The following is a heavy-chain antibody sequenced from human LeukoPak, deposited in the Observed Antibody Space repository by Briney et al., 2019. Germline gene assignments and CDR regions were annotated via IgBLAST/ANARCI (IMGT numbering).Heavy chain of an antibody. J-gene: IGHJ2*01. D-gene: IGHD4-17*01. CDR1: GGSISSSSYY. CDR3: ARALYGDPRKRYFDL. Sequence: SETLSLTCTVSGGSISSSSYYWGWIRQPPGKGLEWTGYMYNSGSTNYNPSLKSRVTISVDTSKNQFSLKLSSVTAADTAVYYCARALYGDPRKRYFDLWGRGTLVTVSS. V-gene: IGHV4-61*05. CDR2: MYNSGST.